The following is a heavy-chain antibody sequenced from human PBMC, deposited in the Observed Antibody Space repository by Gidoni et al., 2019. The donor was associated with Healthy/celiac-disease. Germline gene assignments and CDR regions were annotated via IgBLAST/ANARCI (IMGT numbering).Heavy chain of an antibody. CDR2: ISGSGGST. J-gene: IGHJ5*02. Sequence: EVQLLESGGGLVQPGGSLRLSCAASGFTFSSYAMSWVRQAPGKGLEWVSAISGSGGSTYYADSVKGRFAISRDNSKNTLYLQMNSLRAEDTAVYYCANTYGDYQVYWFDPWGQGTLVTVSS. V-gene: IGHV3-23*01. CDR1: GFTFSSYA. CDR3: ANTYGDYQVYWFDP. D-gene: IGHD4-17*01.